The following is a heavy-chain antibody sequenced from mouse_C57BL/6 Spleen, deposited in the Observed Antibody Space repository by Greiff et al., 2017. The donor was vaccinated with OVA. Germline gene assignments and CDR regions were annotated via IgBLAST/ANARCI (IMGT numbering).Heavy chain of an antibody. CDR2: ISYDGSN. Sequence: LVESGPGLVKPSQSLSLTCSVTGYSIPSGYYWNWIRQFPGNKLEWMGYISYDGSNNYNPSLKNRISITRDTSKNQFFLKLNSVTTEDTATYYCAYYYGSSLYYAMDYWGQGTSVTVSS. CDR1: GYSIPSGYY. CDR3: AYYYGSSLYYAMDY. V-gene: IGHV3-6*01. D-gene: IGHD1-1*01. J-gene: IGHJ4*01.